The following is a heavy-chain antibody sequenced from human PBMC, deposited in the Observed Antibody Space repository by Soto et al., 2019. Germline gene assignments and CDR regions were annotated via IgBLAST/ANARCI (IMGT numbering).Heavy chain of an antibody. V-gene: IGHV4-59*01. CDR1: GGSISSDY. CDR3: ARSSVTYPRELLRFYYYIMDV. D-gene: IGHD2-15*01. J-gene: IGHJ6*02. Sequence: PSETLSLTCTVSGGSISSDYWSWIRQSPGKGLEWIGYIDYSGRATYNPSLTGRVTISVDTSRNQFSLKLSSVTAEDTAVYFCARSSVTYPRELLRFYYYIMDVWGQGTTVTVSS. CDR2: IDYSGRA.